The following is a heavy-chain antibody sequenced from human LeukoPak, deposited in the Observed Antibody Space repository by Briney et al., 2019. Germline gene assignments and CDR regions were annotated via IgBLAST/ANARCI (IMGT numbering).Heavy chain of an antibody. D-gene: IGHD2-2*02. V-gene: IGHV4-4*07. CDR2: IYTSGST. Sequence: MPSETLSLTCTVSGGSISSYYWSWIRQPAGKGLKWIGRIYTSGSTNYNPSLKSRVTMSVDTSKNQFSLKLSSVTAADTAVYYCARVDCSSTSCYSYFDYWGQGTLVTVSS. J-gene: IGHJ4*02. CDR3: ARVDCSSTSCYSYFDY. CDR1: GGSISSYY.